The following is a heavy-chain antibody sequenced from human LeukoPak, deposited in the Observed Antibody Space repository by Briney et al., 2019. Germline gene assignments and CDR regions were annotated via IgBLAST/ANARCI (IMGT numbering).Heavy chain of an antibody. CDR3: ARAGEVLWFGVDY. J-gene: IGHJ4*02. CDR1: GFTFDDYT. D-gene: IGHD3-10*01. CDR2: ISWDGGST. Sequence: GGSLRLSCAASGFTFDDYTMHWVRQAPGKGLEWVSLISWDGGSTYYADSVKGRFTISRDNSKNTLYLQMNSLRADDTAVYYCARAGEVLWFGVDYWGQGTLVTVSS. V-gene: IGHV3-43*01.